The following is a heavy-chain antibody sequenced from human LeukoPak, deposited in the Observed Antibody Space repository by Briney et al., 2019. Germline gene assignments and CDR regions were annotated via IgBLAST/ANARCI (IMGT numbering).Heavy chain of an antibody. J-gene: IGHJ6*03. Sequence: PSETLSLTCTVSGGSISSYYWSWIRQPPWKGLEWIGYIYYSGSTNYNPSLKSRVTISVDTSKNQFSLKLSSVTAADTAVYYCARAPRELRFLERGYYMDVWGKGTTVTVSS. D-gene: IGHD3-3*01. CDR1: GGSISSYY. V-gene: IGHV4-59*01. CDR3: ARAPRELRFLERGYYMDV. CDR2: IYYSGST.